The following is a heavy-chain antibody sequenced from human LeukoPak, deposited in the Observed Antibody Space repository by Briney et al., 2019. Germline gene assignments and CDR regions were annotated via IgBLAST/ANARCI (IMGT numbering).Heavy chain of an antibody. V-gene: IGHV3-30*04. CDR2: VSYDGSNK. CDR1: GFTFSSST. J-gene: IGHJ4*02. CDR3: ARDSYGYYFDY. D-gene: IGHD5-18*01. Sequence: PGGSLRLSCAASGFTFSSSTMHWVRQAPGKGLEWVAVVSYDGSNKYYADSVKGRFTISRDNSKNALYLQMNSLRAEDTAVYYCARDSYGYYFDYWGQGTLVTVSS.